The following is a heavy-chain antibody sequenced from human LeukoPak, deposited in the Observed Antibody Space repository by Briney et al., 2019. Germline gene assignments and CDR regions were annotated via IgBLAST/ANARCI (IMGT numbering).Heavy chain of an antibody. D-gene: IGHD3-22*01. CDR3: AGGQGGYYDSSGYSPLYYYYYYGMDV. J-gene: IGHJ6*02. CDR2: IYHSGST. Sequence: SETLPLTCAVSGGSISSGGYPWSWIRQPPGKGLEWIGYIYHSGSTYYNPSLKSRVTISVDRSKNQFSLKLSSVTAADTAVYYCAGGQGGYYDSSGYSPLYYYYYYGMDVWGQGTTVTVSS. V-gene: IGHV4-30-2*01. CDR1: GGSISSGGYP.